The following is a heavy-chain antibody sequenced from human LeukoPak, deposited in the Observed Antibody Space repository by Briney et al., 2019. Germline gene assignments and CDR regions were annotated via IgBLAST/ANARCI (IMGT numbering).Heavy chain of an antibody. Sequence: GGSLRLSCPASGIIFSSYWMSWVRQAPGKGLEWVANIKQDGSEKYYVDSVKGRFTISRDNAKNSLYLQMNSLRAEDTAVYYCARWVIQSYYFNYWGQGTLVTFSS. CDR1: GIIFSSYW. J-gene: IGHJ4*02. CDR3: ARWVIQSYYFNY. CDR2: IKQDGSEK. V-gene: IGHV3-7*01. D-gene: IGHD5-18*01.